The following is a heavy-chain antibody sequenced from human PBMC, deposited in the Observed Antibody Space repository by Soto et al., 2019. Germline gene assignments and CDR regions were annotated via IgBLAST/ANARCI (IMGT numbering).Heavy chain of an antibody. V-gene: IGHV3-11*01. Sequence: QVQLVESGGGLVKPGGSLRLSCAASGFTFSDYYMRWIRQAPGKGLEWVSYISNSGRTLYYADSMKGRFIISRDNAKNSLYLQMNSLRSEGTAVYYCARDLVSVSGGVYSRSSGGYFFDFWGQGTLVTVSS. J-gene: IGHJ4*02. CDR3: ARDLVSVSGGVYSRSSGGYFFDF. CDR1: GFTFSDYY. CDR2: ISNSGRTL. D-gene: IGHD6-6*01.